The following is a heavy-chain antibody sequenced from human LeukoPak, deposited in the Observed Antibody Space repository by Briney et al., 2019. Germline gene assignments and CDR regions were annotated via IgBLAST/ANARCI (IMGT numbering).Heavy chain of an antibody. CDR3: ARDRLVYRNPAPNGYMDV. V-gene: IGHV4-39*07. CDR1: GGSMISSTYY. J-gene: IGHJ6*03. Sequence: SETLSLTCGVSGGSMISSTYYWGWIRQSPGKGLEWIGTIYYSGSTYYNPSLESRVTISVDTSKNQFSLKLTSVTAADTAVYYCARDRLVYRNPAPNGYMDVWGRGTTVTVSS. CDR2: IYYSGST. D-gene: IGHD4-11*01.